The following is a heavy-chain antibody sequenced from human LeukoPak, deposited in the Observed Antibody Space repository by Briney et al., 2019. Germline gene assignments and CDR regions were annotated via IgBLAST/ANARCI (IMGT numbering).Heavy chain of an antibody. CDR3: TRHLDGIAAYDY. CDR2: IGSKAFNYAT. CDR1: GFTFSGCA. J-gene: IGHJ4*02. V-gene: IGHV3-73*01. Sequence: GGSLKLSCAASGFTFSGCAVHWVRQAPGKGLEWVGRIGSKAFNYATVYAASVEGRFTISRDDSKHTAFLQMNSLKTEDTAVYYCTRHLDGIAAYDYWGQGSLVTVSS. D-gene: IGHD6-13*01.